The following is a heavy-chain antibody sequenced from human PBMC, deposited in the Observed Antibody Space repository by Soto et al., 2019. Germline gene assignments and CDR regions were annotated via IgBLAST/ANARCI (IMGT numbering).Heavy chain of an antibody. CDR3: ARVTMVRGVIIAPHAFDI. D-gene: IGHD3-10*01. CDR2: IIPIFGTA. V-gene: IGHV1-69*13. CDR1: GGTFSSYA. J-gene: IGHJ3*02. Sequence: SVKVSCKASGGTFSSYAISWVRQAPGQGLEWMGGIIPIFGTANYAQKFQGRVTITADESTSTAYMELSSLRSEDTAVYYCARVTMVRGVIIAPHAFDIWGQGTMVTVSS.